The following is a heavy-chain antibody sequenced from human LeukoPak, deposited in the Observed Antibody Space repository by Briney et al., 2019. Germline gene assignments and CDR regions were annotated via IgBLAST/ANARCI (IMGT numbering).Heavy chain of an antibody. D-gene: IGHD4-17*01. CDR3: AREAYGDPNWFDP. Sequence: GGSLRLSCAASGFTFSSYSMNWVRQAPGKGLEWVSYISSSSSTIYYADSVKGRFTISRDNAKNSLYLQMNSLRAEDTAVYYCAREAYGDPNWFDPRGQGTLVTVSS. CDR1: GFTFSSYS. CDR2: ISSSSSTI. V-gene: IGHV3-48*04. J-gene: IGHJ5*02.